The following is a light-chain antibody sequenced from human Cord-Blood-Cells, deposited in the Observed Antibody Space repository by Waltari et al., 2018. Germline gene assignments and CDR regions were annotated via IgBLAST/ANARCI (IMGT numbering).Light chain of an antibody. CDR1: SSDVGSYNL. V-gene: IGLV2-23*01. CDR3: CSYAGSSNWV. CDR2: EGS. J-gene: IGLJ3*02. Sequence: QSALTQPASVSGSPGQSITIACTGTSSDVGSYNLVSWYQHHPGKAPKLMIYEGSKRPSGVSNRFSGSKSGKTASLTISELQAEDESDYYCCSYAGSSNWVFGGGTKLTVL.